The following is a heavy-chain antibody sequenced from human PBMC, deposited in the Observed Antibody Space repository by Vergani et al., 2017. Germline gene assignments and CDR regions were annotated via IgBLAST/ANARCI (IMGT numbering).Heavy chain of an antibody. D-gene: IGHD4-11*01. Sequence: QVQLVQSGAEVKKPGSSVKVSCKASGGTFSSYAISWVRQAPGQGLEWMGGIIPIFGTANYAQKFQGRVTITADESTSAAYMELSSLGSEDTAVYYFARVEGKVTTFGYYYYYMDVWGKGTTVTVSS. V-gene: IGHV1-69*12. CDR1: GGTFSSYA. CDR2: IIPIFGTA. CDR3: ARVEGKVTTFGYYYYYMDV. J-gene: IGHJ6*03.